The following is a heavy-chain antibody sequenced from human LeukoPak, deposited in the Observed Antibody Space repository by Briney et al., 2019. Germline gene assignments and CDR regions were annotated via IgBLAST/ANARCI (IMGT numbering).Heavy chain of an antibody. Sequence: PSQALSLTCTVSGGSISSGAYYWSWIRQHPGKGLEWIGYIDYGGSTYYSPSLKSRIIISVDTSKTQFSLKLSSVTAADTAVYYCARDLAAGAGYFDYWGQETLVTVSS. V-gene: IGHV4-31*03. D-gene: IGHD6-25*01. CDR2: IDYGGST. CDR1: GGSISSGAYY. J-gene: IGHJ4*02. CDR3: ARDLAAGAGYFDY.